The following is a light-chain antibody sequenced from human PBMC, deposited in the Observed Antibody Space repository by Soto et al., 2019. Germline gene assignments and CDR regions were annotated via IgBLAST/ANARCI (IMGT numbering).Light chain of an antibody. V-gene: IGKV3D-15*01. CDR3: QQYNNWPPT. J-gene: IGKJ1*01. CDR1: QSVSGN. CDR2: GAS. Sequence: EIVMTQSPATLSVSPGERASLSCRASQSVSGNLAWYQQKPGQAPRLLMYGASTRATGISAMFSGSGSGTEFTLTISSLQSEDFAVYYCQQYNNWPPTFGQGNKVEIK.